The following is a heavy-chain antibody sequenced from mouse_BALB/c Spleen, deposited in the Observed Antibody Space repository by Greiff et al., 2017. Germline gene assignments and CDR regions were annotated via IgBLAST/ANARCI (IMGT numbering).Heavy chain of an antibody. V-gene: IGHV2-9*02. D-gene: IGHD2-4*01. CDR1: GFSLTSYG. Sequence: VMVVESGPGLVAPSQSLSITCTVSGFSLTSYGVHWVRQPPGKGLEWLGVIWAGGSTNYNSALMSRLSISKDNSKSQVFLKMNSLQTDDTAMYYCARDDYDEAWFAYWGQGTLVTVSA. CDR2: IWAGGST. CDR3: ARDDYDEAWFAY. J-gene: IGHJ3*01.